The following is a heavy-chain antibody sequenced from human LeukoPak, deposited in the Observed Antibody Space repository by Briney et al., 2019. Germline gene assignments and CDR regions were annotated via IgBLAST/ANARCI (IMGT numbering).Heavy chain of an antibody. CDR3: ARDYYDSSGYSIP. CDR1: GFTVSSNY. D-gene: IGHD3-22*01. J-gene: IGHJ5*02. Sequence: GSLRLSCAASGFTVSSNYMSWVRQAPGKGLEWVSVIYSGGSTYYADSVKGRFTISRDNSKNTLYLQMNSLRAEDTAVYYCARDYYDSSGYSIPWGQGTLVTVSS. V-gene: IGHV3-53*01. CDR2: IYSGGST.